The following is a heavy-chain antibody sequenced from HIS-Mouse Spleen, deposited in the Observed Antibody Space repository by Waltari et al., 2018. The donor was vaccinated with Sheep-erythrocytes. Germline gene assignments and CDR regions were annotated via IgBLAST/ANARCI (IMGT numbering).Heavy chain of an antibody. V-gene: IGHV4-34*01. CDR1: GGSFSGYY. J-gene: IGHJ4*02. CDR3: ARASSRRSVAGSLDY. D-gene: IGHD6-19*01. CDR2: IHHSGST. Sequence: QVQLQQWGAGLLKPSETLSLTCAVYGGSFSGYYWSWIRQPPGKGLEWIGEIHHSGSTHYNPTLKSRVTISVYTSKNQFSLKLSSVTAADTAVYYCARASSRRSVAGSLDYWGQGTLVTVSS.